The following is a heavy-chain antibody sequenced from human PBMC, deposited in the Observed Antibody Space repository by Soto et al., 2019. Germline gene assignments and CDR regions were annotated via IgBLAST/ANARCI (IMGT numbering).Heavy chain of an antibody. J-gene: IGHJ4*01. CDR3: AGIVGATTAPFDY. V-gene: IGHV4-59*01. D-gene: IGHD1-26*01. CDR1: GGSISSYY. CDR2: IYYSGST. Sequence: SETLSLTCTVSGGSISSYYWSWIRQPPGKGLEWIGYIYYSGSTNYNPSLKSRVTISVDTSKNQFSLKLSSVTAADTAVYYCAGIVGATTAPFDYWGRGTLVPVSS.